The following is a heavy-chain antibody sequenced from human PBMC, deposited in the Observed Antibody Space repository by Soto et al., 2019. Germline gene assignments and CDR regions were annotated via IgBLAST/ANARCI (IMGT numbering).Heavy chain of an antibody. D-gene: IGHD1-26*01. Sequence: PGGSLRLSCAASGFTFSTYGMHWVRQAPATGLEWVAFISHDGSNQYYADSMKGRFTISRDNSKNTLYLQMNSLRAEDTAVYYCAKDPHSGSYHEGIYFDYWGQGTLVTVSS. J-gene: IGHJ4*02. CDR2: ISHDGSNQ. CDR1: GFTFSTYG. CDR3: AKDPHSGSYHEGIYFDY. V-gene: IGHV3-30*18.